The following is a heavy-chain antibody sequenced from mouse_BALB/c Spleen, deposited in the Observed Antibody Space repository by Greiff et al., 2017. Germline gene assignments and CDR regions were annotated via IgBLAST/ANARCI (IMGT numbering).Heavy chain of an antibody. Sequence: EVQVVESGGGLVKPGGSLKLSCAASGFTFSSYAMSWVRQTPEKRLEWVASISSGGSTYYPDSVKGRFTISRDNARNILYLQMSSLRSEDTAMYYCARGGEVPYAMDYWGQGTSVTVSS. CDR1: GFTFSSYA. J-gene: IGHJ4*01. CDR3: ARGGEVPYAMDY. CDR2: ISSGGST. V-gene: IGHV5-6-5*01.